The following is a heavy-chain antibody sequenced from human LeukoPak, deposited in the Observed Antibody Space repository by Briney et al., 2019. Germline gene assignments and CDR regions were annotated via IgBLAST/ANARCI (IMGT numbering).Heavy chain of an antibody. V-gene: IGHV4-30-2*01. J-gene: IGHJ4*02. CDR3: AREVRDFGGYFDY. Sequence: SQTLSLTCAVSGGSISSGGYSWSWIRQPPGKGLEWIGYIYHSGSTYYNPSLKSRVTISVDRSKNQFSLKLSSVTAADTAVYYCAREVRDFGGYFDYWGQGTLVTVSS. CDR1: GGSISSGGYS. CDR2: IYHSGST. D-gene: IGHD3-10*01.